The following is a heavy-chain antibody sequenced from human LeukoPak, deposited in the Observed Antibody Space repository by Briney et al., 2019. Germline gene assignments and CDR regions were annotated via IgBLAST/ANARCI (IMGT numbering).Heavy chain of an antibody. CDR3: AMGVDYYYGMDV. CDR1: GGTFSSYA. Sequence: GASVKVSCKASGGTFSSYAISWVRQAPGQGLEWMGGIIPIFGTANYAQKFQGRVTITADESTSTAYMELSSLRSEDTAVYYCAMGVDYYYGMDVWAKGPRSPSP. D-gene: IGHD2-8*01. CDR2: IIPIFGTA. J-gene: IGHJ6*02. V-gene: IGHV1-69*13.